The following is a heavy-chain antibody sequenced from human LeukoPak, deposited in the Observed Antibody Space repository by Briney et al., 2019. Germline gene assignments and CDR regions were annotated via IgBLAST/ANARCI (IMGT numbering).Heavy chain of an antibody. CDR2: ISSSSSYI. Sequence: PGGSLRLSCAASGFTFSSYSMNWVRQAPGEGLEWVSSISSSSSYIYYADSVKGRFTISRDNAKNSLYLQMNSLRAEDTAVYYCARDERHYYYDSSGPFDYWGQGTLVTVSS. J-gene: IGHJ4*02. V-gene: IGHV3-21*01. CDR3: ARDERHYYYDSSGPFDY. CDR1: GFTFSSYS. D-gene: IGHD3-22*01.